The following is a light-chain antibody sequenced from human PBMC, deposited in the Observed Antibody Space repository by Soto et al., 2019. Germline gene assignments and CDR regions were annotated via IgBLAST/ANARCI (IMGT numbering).Light chain of an antibody. J-gene: IGLJ1*01. CDR1: SSNIGAGYD. CDR2: ANT. CDR3: QSSDSSMSGYV. V-gene: IGLV1-40*01. Sequence: QSVLTQPPSVSGAPGQRVTISCTGSSSNIGAGYDVHWYQQLPGTAPKLLIYANTNRPSGVPGRFSGSKSGTSASLAITGLQAEDEADYYCQSSDSSMSGYVFGTGTKGTVL.